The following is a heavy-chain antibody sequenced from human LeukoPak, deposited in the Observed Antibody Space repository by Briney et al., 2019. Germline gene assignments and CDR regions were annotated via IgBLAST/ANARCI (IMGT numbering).Heavy chain of an antibody. J-gene: IGHJ4*02. CDR3: ARGNIDY. CDR2: INHSGST. V-gene: IGHV4-34*01. D-gene: IGHD2/OR15-2a*01. Sequence: SETLSLTCAVYGGSFSGYYWSWIRQPPGKGLEWIGEINHSGSTNYNPSLKSRGTISVDTSKNQFPLKLSSVTAEDTAVYYCARGNIDYWGQGTLVTVSS. CDR1: GGSFSGYY.